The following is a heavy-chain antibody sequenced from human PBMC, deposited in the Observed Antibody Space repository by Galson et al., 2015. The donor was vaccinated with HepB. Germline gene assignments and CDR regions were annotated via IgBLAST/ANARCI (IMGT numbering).Heavy chain of an antibody. CDR2: INHSGST. V-gene: IGHV4-34*01. J-gene: IGHJ4*02. CDR1: GGSFSDYS. Sequence: ETLSLTCAVYGGSFSDYSWTWIRQPPGKGLEWIGEINHSGSTSYNPSLKSPVTISVDTSKNQFSLKLTSVTAADTAVYYCVRESDYYFDYWGQGTLVTVSS. CDR3: VRESDYYFDY. D-gene: IGHD3-3*01.